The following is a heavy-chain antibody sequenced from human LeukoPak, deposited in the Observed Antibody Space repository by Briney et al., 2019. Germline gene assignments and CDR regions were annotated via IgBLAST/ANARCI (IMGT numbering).Heavy chain of an antibody. CDR1: GFTFSSYA. CDR2: ISYDGSNK. J-gene: IGHJ6*02. V-gene: IGHV3-30-3*01. CDR3: ARSPMVRGVMVGGYYYYGMDV. D-gene: IGHD3-10*01. Sequence: GGSLSLSCAASGFTFSSYAMHWVRQAPGKGLEWVAVISYDGSNKYYADSVKGRFTISRDNSKNTLYLQMNSLRAEDTAVYYCARSPMVRGVMVGGYYYYGMDVWGQGTTVTVSS.